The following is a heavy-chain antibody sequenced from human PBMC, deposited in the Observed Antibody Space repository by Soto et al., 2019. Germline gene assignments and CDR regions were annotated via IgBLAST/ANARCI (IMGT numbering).Heavy chain of an antibody. V-gene: IGHV4-39*01. J-gene: IGHJ4*02. D-gene: IGHD3-16*02. CDR1: GGSISSSSYY. CDR3: ARHGRAMITFGGVISN. CDR2: IYYSGST. Sequence: QLQLQESGPGLVKPSETLSLTCTVSGGSISSSSYYWGWIRQPPGKGLEWIGSIYYSGSTYYNPSLKSRVTISVDTSKNQFSLKLSSVTAADTAVYYCARHGRAMITFGGVISNWGQGTLVTVSS.